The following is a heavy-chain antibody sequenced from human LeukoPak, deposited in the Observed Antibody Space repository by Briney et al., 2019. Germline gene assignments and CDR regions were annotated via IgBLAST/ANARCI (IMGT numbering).Heavy chain of an antibody. CDR2: IIPILGTA. V-gene: IGHV1-69*05. CDR1: GGTFSSYA. J-gene: IGHJ6*03. Sequence: ASVKVSCKASGGTFSSYAISWVRQAPGQGLEWMGRIIPILGTANYAQKFQGRVTITTDESTSTAYMELSSLRSEDTAVYYCAGNLGLRLPPYYYMDVWGKGTTVTVSS. D-gene: IGHD6-25*01. CDR3: AGNLGLRLPPYYYMDV.